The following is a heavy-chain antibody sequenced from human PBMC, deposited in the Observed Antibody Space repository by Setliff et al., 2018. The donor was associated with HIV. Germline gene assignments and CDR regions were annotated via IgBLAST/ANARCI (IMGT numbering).Heavy chain of an antibody. CDR2: IYPGDSDT. J-gene: IGHJ3*01. V-gene: IGHV5-51*01. CDR1: GYSFTSYW. Sequence: GESLKISCKGFGYSFTSYWIGWVRQRPGNGLEWMGIIYPGDSDTRYSPSLQGQVTISADESINTAYLQWSRLKASDTAMYFCARVRVGATDGFDPWGKGTMVTVSS. CDR3: ARVRVGATDGFDP. D-gene: IGHD1-26*01.